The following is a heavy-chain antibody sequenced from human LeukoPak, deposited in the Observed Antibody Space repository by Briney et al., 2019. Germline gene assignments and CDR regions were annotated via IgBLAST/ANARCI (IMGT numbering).Heavy chain of an antibody. V-gene: IGHV1-18*03. CDR2: ISVYNGNT. D-gene: IGHD4-17*01. Sequence: ASVKVSCKASGYTFSSYGISWVRQAPGQGLEWMGWISVYNGNTNYAQKVQGRVTMTADTSSSTAYMELRSLRLDDMAVYYCARDENYGIFFNVDYWGQGTLVTVSS. J-gene: IGHJ4*02. CDR1: GYTFSSYG. CDR3: ARDENYGIFFNVDY.